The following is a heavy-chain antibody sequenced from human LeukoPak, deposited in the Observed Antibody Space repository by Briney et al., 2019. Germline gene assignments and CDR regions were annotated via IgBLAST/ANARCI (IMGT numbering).Heavy chain of an antibody. CDR1: GVTFSSYG. D-gene: IGHD3-22*01. Sequence: PGRSLRLSCAASGVTFSSYGMHWVRQAPGKGLEWVAVIWYDGSNKYYADSVKGRFTISTDNSKNTLYLQMNSLRAEDSAVYYCAKGEFYDSSGYYVYWGQGTLVTVSS. CDR3: AKGEFYDSSGYYVY. CDR2: IWYDGSNK. V-gene: IGHV3-33*06. J-gene: IGHJ4*02.